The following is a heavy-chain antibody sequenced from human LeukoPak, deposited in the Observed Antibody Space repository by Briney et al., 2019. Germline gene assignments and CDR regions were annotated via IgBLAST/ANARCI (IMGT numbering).Heavy chain of an antibody. J-gene: IGHJ4*02. V-gene: IGHV4-39*07. CDR3: ARVRYSSGWYEDY. D-gene: IGHD6-19*01. CDR2: IYYSGST. Sequence: PSETLSLTCTVSGGSISSGNYYWGWIRQPPGKGLEWIGTIYYSGSTYYNPSLKSRVTISVDTSKNQFSLKLSSVTAADTAVYYCARVRYSSGWYEDYWGQGTLVTVSS. CDR1: GGSISSGNYY.